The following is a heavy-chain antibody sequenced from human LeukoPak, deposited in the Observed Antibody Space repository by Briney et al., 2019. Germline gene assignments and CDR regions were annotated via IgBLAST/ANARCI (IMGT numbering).Heavy chain of an antibody. J-gene: IGHJ4*02. D-gene: IGHD3-22*01. Sequence: SETLSLTCTVSGGSISNSNYYWGWIRQPPGKGLDWIGSIYYSGSTYYNPSLKSRVTISVDTSKNQFSLILSSVTAADTAVYYCASHLSYYDTSGYYSEFDYWGQGTLVTVSS. V-gene: IGHV4-39*07. CDR1: GGSISNSNYY. CDR3: ASHLSYYDTSGYYSEFDY. CDR2: IYYSGST.